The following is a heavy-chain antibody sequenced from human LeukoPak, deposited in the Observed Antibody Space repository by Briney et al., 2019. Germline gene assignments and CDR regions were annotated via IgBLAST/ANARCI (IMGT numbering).Heavy chain of an antibody. V-gene: IGHV3-7*01. D-gene: IGHD6-13*01. Sequence: ETLSLTCAVYGGSFSGYYWSWVRQAPGKGLEWVANMRRDGNEIYYLDSVRGRFTISRDNAKNSLYLQMNSLRAEDTAVYYCARASSRNFDYWGQGTLVTVSS. J-gene: IGHJ4*02. CDR3: ARASSRNFDY. CDR1: GGSFSGYY. CDR2: MRRDGNEI.